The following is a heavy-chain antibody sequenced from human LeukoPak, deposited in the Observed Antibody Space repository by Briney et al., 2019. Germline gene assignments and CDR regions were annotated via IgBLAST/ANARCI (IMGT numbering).Heavy chain of an antibody. D-gene: IGHD3-10*01. CDR2: IRYDESNE. CDR3: AKDQNPYYGSGSFRPFDY. CDR1: GFTFSSYG. V-gene: IGHV3-30*02. J-gene: IGHJ4*02. Sequence: PGESLGLSCAASGFTFSSYGMNWVRQVPGKGLEWVALIRYDESNEYYVDSVKGRFTISRDNSKNTLYLQMNNLRPEDTAVYYCAKDQNPYYGSGSFRPFDYWGQGTLVTVSS.